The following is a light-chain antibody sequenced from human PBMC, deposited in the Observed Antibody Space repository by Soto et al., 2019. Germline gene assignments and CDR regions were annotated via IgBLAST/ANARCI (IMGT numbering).Light chain of an antibody. CDR3: QKYNSYPLT. J-gene: IGKJ4*01. Sequence: IQMTQSPSTLSASVGDRVTITCRASQSISSWLAWYQQKPGKAPKLLIYDASSLESGVPSRFSGSGSGTELTLTISRLQPDDFATYYCQKYNSYPLTFGGGTKVDIK. CDR1: QSISSW. V-gene: IGKV1-5*01. CDR2: DAS.